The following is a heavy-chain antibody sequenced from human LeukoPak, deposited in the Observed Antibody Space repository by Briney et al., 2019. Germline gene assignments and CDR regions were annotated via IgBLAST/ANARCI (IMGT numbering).Heavy chain of an antibody. D-gene: IGHD6-19*01. CDR1: GGSFSGYY. CDR3: ARGQVGRAGTFRIWAYFDH. CDR2: INHSGST. V-gene: IGHV4-34*01. Sequence: SETLSLTCAVYGGSFSGYYWSWIRHPPGKGLEWIGEINHSGSTNYNPSLKSRVTIAVDTSKNQFSLKLSSVTAADAAVYYCARGQVGRAGTFRIWAYFDHWGQGTLVIVSS. J-gene: IGHJ4*02.